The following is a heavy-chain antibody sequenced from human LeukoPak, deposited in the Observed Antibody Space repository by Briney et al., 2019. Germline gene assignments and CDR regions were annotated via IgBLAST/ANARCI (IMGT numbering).Heavy chain of an antibody. J-gene: IGHJ4*02. CDR1: GDSISRYY. Sequence: PSETLSLTCTVRGDSISRYYWSWIPQPPAKRLEWDGSIYYSGSTNYNPSLKSRVTISVDTSKNQFSLKLSCVTAADTAVYYCARSLGYSYGFFGYWGQGTLVTVSS. V-gene: IGHV4-59*01. CDR2: IYYSGST. CDR3: ARSLGYSYGFFGY. D-gene: IGHD5-18*01.